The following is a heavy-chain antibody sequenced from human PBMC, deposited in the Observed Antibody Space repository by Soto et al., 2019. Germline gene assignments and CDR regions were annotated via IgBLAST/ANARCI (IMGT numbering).Heavy chain of an antibody. V-gene: IGHV4-59*01. J-gene: IGHJ6*03. D-gene: IGHD6-6*01. CDR2: IYYSGST. CDR1: GGSISSYY. CDR3: AREFYSSSSRGYYYYYMDV. Sequence: PSETLSLTCTVSGGSISSYYWSWIRQPPGKGLEWIGYIYYSGSTNYNPSLKSRVTISVDTSKNQFSLKLSSVTAADTAVYYCAREFYSSSSRGYYYYYMDVWGKGTTVTVSS.